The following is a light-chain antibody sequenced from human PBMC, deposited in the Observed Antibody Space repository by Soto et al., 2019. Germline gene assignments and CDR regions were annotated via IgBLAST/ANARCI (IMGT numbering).Light chain of an antibody. CDR1: SSNIGSNA. Sequence: QSVLTQPPSVSGAPRQRVTISCSGSSSNIGSNAVNWYQQFPGKAPKLLISRTANRPSGVPDRFSGSKSGSSASLAITGLQAEDEADYYCQSYDNTLGGHVVFGGGTKLTVL. J-gene: IGLJ2*01. V-gene: IGLV1-40*01. CDR2: RTA. CDR3: QSYDNTLGGHVV.